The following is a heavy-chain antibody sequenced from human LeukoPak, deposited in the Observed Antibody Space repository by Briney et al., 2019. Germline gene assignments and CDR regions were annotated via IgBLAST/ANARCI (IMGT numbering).Heavy chain of an antibody. CDR2: IYSGGGT. CDR1: GFTVSSNY. V-gene: IGHV3-53*01. Sequence: PGGSLRLSCAASGFTVSSNYMSWVRQAPGKGLEPVSVIYSGGGTYYADSVKGRFTISRDNSKNTLYLQMNGLRAEDTAVYYCARELRCSLGYWGQGTLVTVSS. J-gene: IGHJ4*02. CDR3: ARELRCSLGY. D-gene: IGHD4-17*01.